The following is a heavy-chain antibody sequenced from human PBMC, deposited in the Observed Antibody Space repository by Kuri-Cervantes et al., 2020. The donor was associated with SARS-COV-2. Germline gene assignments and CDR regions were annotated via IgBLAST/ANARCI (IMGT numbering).Heavy chain of an antibody. D-gene: IGHD3-22*01. CDR3: ARGWLLRDY. J-gene: IGHJ4*02. V-gene: IGHV4-59*04. Sequence: SETLSLTCTVSGGSITSYYWSWIRQPPGKGLEWLGYIYYSGSTYYNPSLKSRVTISVDTSKNQFSLKLSSVTAADTAVYYCARGWLLRDYWGQGTLVTVSS. CDR2: IYYSGST. CDR1: GGSITSYY.